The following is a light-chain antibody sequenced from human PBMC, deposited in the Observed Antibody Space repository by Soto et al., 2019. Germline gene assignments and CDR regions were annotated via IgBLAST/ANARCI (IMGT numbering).Light chain of an antibody. Sequence: DIQMTQSPSTLSASVGDRVTVTCRASQSIGRWLAWYQQRPGKAPKLLIFDASTLENGVLARFSGSRSGPEFSLTISSLQPDDFATYYCQQYYSYWTFGQGTKVDI. CDR1: QSIGRW. CDR2: DAS. J-gene: IGKJ1*01. CDR3: QQYYSYWT. V-gene: IGKV1-5*01.